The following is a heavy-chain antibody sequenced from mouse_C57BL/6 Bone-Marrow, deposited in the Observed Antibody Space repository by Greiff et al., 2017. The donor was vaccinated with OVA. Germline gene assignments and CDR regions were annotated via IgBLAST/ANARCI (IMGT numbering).Heavy chain of an antibody. CDR1: GYTFTSYG. D-gene: IGHD1-1*01. Sequence: VQLVESGAELARPGASVKLSCKASGYTFTSYGISWVKQRTGQGLEWIGEIYPRSGNTYYNEKFKGKATLTADKSSSTAYMELRSLTSEDSAVYFCARGYYGSRRFAYWGQGTLVTVSA. CDR2: IYPRSGNT. J-gene: IGHJ3*01. CDR3: ARGYYGSRRFAY. V-gene: IGHV1-81*01.